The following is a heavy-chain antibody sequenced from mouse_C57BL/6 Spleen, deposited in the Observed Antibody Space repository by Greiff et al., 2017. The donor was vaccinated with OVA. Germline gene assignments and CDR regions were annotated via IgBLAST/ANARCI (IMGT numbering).Heavy chain of an antibody. CDR2: IYPGSGNT. CDR1: GYSFTSYY. V-gene: IGHV1-66*01. D-gene: IGHD4-1*01. J-gene: IGHJ2*01. CDR3: ARSGWDGYFDY. Sequence: QVQLKESGPELVKPGASVKISCKASGYSFTSYYIHWVKQRPGQGLEWIGWIYPGSGNTKYNEKFKGKATLTADTSSSTAYMQLSSLTSEDSAVYYCARSGWDGYFDYWGQGTTLTVSS.